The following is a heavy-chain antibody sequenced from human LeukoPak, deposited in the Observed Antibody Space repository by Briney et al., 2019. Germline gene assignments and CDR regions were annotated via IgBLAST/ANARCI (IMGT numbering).Heavy chain of an antibody. CDR3: ARHIGYCSSTSCYTGYNWFDP. V-gene: IGHV3-48*04. Sequence: GGSLRLSCAASGFTFSSYSMNWVRQAPGKGLEWVSYISSSSSTIYYADSVKGRFTISRDNAKNSVYLQMNSLRAEDTALYYCARHIGYCSSTSCYTGYNWFDPWGQGTLVTVSS. D-gene: IGHD2-2*02. CDR2: ISSSSSTI. CDR1: GFTFSSYS. J-gene: IGHJ5*02.